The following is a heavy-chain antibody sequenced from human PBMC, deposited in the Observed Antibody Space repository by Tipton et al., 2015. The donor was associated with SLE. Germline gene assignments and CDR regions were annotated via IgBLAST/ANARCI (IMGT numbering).Heavy chain of an antibody. D-gene: IGHD2-2*01. CDR2: VYYSGST. CDR3: ARERYCSGASCYAPDY. CDR1: GGSISSSSYY. V-gene: IGHV4-39*07. Sequence: TLSLTCTVSGGSISSSSYYWGWIRQPPGKGLEWIGSVYYSGSTYYNPSLKSRVTISVDMSKNQFSLKLKSVTAADSAVYYCARERYCSGASCYAPDYWGQGTLVTVSS. J-gene: IGHJ4*02.